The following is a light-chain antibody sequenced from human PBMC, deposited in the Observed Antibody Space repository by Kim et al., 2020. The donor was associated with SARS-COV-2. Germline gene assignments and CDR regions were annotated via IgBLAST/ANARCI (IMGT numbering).Light chain of an antibody. Sequence: DTVLTQSPATLFLSPGERATLSCRASRSVGRHLGWYQQRPGQAPSLLIFDASSRATGVPARFSGSGSGTDFTLPITSLEPEDSALYYCQQRANWPPITFGQGTRLEIK. J-gene: IGKJ5*01. V-gene: IGKV3-11*01. CDR2: DAS. CDR3: QQRANWPPIT. CDR1: RSVGRH.